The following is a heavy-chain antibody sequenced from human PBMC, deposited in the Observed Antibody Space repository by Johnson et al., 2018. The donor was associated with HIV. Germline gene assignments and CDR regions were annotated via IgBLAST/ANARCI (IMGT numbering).Heavy chain of an antibody. CDR1: GFTFRNYG. CDR3: ARRGDCGGDCYPDGFDI. D-gene: IGHD2-21*02. Sequence: QTQLVESGGGVVQPGKSLRLSCAASGFTFRNYGMHWVRQAPGKGLEWVAVISYDGSNRYSADSVKGRFTISRDNSKNTLYLQMNSLIAEDTAVYYCARRGDCGGDCYPDGFDIWGQGTMVTVSS. CDR2: ISYDGSNR. V-gene: IGHV3-30*03. J-gene: IGHJ3*02.